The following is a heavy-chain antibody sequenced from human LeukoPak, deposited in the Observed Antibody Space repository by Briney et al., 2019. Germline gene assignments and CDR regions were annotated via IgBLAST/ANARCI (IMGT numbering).Heavy chain of an antibody. CDR3: ARDLGIQYSSSSYAFDI. Sequence: PSGTLSLTCAVSGGSISSSNWWSWVRQPPGKGLEWIGEIYHSGSTNYNPSLKSRVTISVDTSKNQFSLKLSSVAAADTAVYYCARDLGIQYSSSSYAFDIWGQGTMVTVSS. V-gene: IGHV4-4*02. CDR1: GGSISSSNW. J-gene: IGHJ3*02. D-gene: IGHD6-6*01. CDR2: IYHSGST.